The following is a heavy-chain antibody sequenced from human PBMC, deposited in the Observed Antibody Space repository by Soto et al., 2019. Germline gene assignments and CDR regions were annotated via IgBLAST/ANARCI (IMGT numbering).Heavy chain of an antibody. CDR1: GGTFSSYA. J-gene: IGHJ4*02. CDR3: ARHGGILLLSH. D-gene: IGHD1-26*01. CDR2: IIPIFGTA. Sequence: SVKVSCKASGGTFSSYAISWVRQAPGQGLEWMGGIIPIFGTANYAQKFQGRVTISVDTSKNQFSLKLSSVTAADTAVYYCARHGGILLLSHWGQGTLVTVSS. V-gene: IGHV1-69*06.